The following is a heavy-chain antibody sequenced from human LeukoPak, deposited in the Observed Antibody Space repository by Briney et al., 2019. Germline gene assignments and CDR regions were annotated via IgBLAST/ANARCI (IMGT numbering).Heavy chain of an antibody. V-gene: IGHV1-2*02. Sequence: ASVKVSCKASGYTFTGYYMHWVRQAPGQGLEWMGWINPNSGGTNYAQKFQGRVTMTRDTSISTAYMELSRLRSDDTAVYYCARDKSGDWGFGEPLDYYMDVWGKGTTVTVSS. J-gene: IGHJ6*03. CDR3: ARDKSGDWGFGEPLDYYMDV. CDR1: GYTFTGYY. CDR2: INPNSGGT. D-gene: IGHD3-10*01.